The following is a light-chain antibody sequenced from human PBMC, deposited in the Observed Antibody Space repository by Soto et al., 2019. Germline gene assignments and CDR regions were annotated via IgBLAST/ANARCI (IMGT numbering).Light chain of an antibody. CDR3: QQTYATPRT. J-gene: IGKJ1*01. CDR1: HSIRTY. V-gene: IGKV1-39*01. CDR2: GAS. Sequence: DIQMTQSPSSLSASVGDRVTITCRASHSIRTYVNWYQQKPFKAPLLLFYGASSLQSGVPSRFSGSGSGTEFALTISGLQPEDFGFCYWQQTYATPRTFGRGTDVQIK.